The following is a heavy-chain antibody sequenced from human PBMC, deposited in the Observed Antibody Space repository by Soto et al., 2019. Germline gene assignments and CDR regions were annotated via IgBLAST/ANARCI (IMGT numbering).Heavy chain of an antibody. Sequence: SVKVSCKASGGTFSSYTISWVRQAPGQGLEWMGRIIPILGIANYAQKFQGRVTITADKSTSTAYMELSSLRSEDTAVYYCARGFHDSSGYYPVGYYYYMDVWGKGTTVTVSS. J-gene: IGHJ6*03. CDR1: GGTFSSYT. CDR3: ARGFHDSSGYYPVGYYYYMDV. D-gene: IGHD3-22*01. V-gene: IGHV1-69*02. CDR2: IIPILGIA.